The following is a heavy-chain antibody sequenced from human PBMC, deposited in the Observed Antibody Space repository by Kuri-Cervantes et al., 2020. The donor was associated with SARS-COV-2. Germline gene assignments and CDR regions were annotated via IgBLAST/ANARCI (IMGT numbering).Heavy chain of an antibody. CDR1: GFSFSSYW. J-gene: IGHJ6*02. Sequence: GESRRLSSAASGFSFSSYWMHWVRQAPGKGLVWVSRINSDGSSTSYADSVKGRFTISRDNAKNTLYLQMNSLRAEHTAVYYCGRVPSITMVRGANSYGMDVWGQGTTVTVSS. V-gene: IGHV3-74*01. CDR3: GRVPSITMVRGANSYGMDV. D-gene: IGHD3-10*01. CDR2: INSDGSST.